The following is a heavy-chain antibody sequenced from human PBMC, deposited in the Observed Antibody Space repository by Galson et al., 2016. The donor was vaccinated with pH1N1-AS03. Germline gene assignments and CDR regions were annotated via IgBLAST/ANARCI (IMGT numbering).Heavy chain of an antibody. CDR2: IYWNDDI. J-gene: IGHJ5*02. CDR3: ARAYYGDFADWFDP. CDR1: GFSLSTSGVG. Sequence: TLTLTCTFSGFSLSTSGVGVGWIRQAPGNALEWLAIIYWNDDIRYSPSLRTRLTITKDTSKSQVVLTMTNMDPVDTATYFCARAYYGDFADWFDPWGQGTLVTVAS. D-gene: IGHD4-17*01. V-gene: IGHV2-5*01.